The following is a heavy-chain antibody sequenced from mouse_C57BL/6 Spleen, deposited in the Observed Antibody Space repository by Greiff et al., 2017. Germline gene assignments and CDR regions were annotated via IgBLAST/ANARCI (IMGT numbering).Heavy chain of an antibody. Sequence: VQLVESGAELVRPGASVTLSCKASGYTFTDYEMHWVKQTPVHGLEWIGAIDPETGGTAYNQKFKGKAILTADKSSSTAYMELRSLTSEDSAVYYCTRWLRRAGYYYAMDYWGQGTSVTVSS. CDR3: TRWLRRAGYYYAMDY. J-gene: IGHJ4*01. V-gene: IGHV1-15*01. D-gene: IGHD2-2*01. CDR2: IDPETGGT. CDR1: GYTFTDYE.